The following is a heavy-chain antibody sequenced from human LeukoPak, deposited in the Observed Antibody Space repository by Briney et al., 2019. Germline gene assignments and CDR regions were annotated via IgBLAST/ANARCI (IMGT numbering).Heavy chain of an antibody. CDR1: GFTFSSYS. J-gene: IGHJ6*03. D-gene: IGHD3-3*01. CDR2: ISSSSSYI. V-gene: IGHV3-21*01. CDR3: ARDPGYYDFWSGYSFYYMDV. Sequence: GGSLRLSCAASGFTFSSYSMNWVRQALGKGLEWVSSISSSSSYIYYADSVKGRFTISRDNAKNSLYLQMNSLRAEDTAVYYCARDPGYYDFWSGYSFYYMDVWGKGTTVTVSS.